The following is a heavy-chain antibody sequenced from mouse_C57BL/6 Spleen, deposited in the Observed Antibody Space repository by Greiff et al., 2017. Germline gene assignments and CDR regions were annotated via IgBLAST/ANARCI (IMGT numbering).Heavy chain of an antibody. V-gene: IGHV1-82*01. CDR1: GYAFSSSG. CDR2: IYPGDGDT. D-gene: IGHD3-3*01. J-gene: IGHJ4*01. Sequence: VQLRQSGPDLVKPGASVKISCKASGYAFSSSGMPWVKQRPGKGLEWIGRIYPGDGDTNYNGNFKGKATLTADNSSSTAYMQLSSLTSADSAVYFCGRGETCIDMGDRGQGPSVT. CDR3: GRGETCIDMGD.